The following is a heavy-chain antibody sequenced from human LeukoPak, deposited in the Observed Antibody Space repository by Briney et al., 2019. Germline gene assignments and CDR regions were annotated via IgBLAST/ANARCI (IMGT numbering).Heavy chain of an antibody. CDR3: ARGRKNYDFPN. J-gene: IGHJ4*02. CDR2: IIPIFGTA. D-gene: IGHD3-3*01. Sequence: GASVKLSCKASGGTFSSYAISWVRQAPGQGLEWMGGIIPIFGTANYAPKFQGRVTITADESTSTAYMELSSLRSEDTAVYYCARGRKNYDFPNWGQGTLVTVSS. CDR1: GGTFSSYA. V-gene: IGHV1-69*13.